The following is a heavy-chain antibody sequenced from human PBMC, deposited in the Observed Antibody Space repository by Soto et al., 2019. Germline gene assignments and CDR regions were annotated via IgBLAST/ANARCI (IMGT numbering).Heavy chain of an antibody. CDR3: ARGSNLRLPLY. CDR1: GFTFSSYG. J-gene: IGHJ4*02. Sequence: GGSLRLSCAASGFTFSSYGMHWVRQAPGKGLEWVAVIWYDGSNKYYADSVKGRFTISRDNSKNTLYLQMNSLRAEDTAVYYCARGSNLRLPLYWGQGTLVTVSS. V-gene: IGHV3-33*01. D-gene: IGHD5-18*01. CDR2: IWYDGSNK.